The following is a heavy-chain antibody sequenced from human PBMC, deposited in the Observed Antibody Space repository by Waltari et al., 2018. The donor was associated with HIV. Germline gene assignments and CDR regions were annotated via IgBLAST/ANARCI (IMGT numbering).Heavy chain of an antibody. CDR3: ARVEVVISSPWYWYFDL. CDR2: IKYDGSSA. J-gene: IGHJ2*01. V-gene: IGHV3-74*01. Sequence: EVQLVESGGGLVKPGGSLRLACAATGFVFSRYWMHWVRQVPGKGLVWVARIKYDGSSATYADSVKGRFTISRDNAKKTLYLQMNSLRAEDTAVYYCARVEVVISSPWYWYFDLWGRGTLVTVSS. CDR1: GFVFSRYW. D-gene: IGHD3-3*01.